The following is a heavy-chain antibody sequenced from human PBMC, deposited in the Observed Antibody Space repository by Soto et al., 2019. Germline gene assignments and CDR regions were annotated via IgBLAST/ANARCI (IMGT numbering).Heavy chain of an antibody. CDR1: GGSISSYY. CDR2: FYYSGST. Sequence: PSKTLSLTCTVSGGSISSYYWSWIRQPPGKGLEWIGYFYYSGSTNYNPSLKSRVTISVDTSKNQFSLKLSSVTAADTAVYYCARGTVTSYLDYWGQGSLGTVSS. CDR3: ARGTVTSYLDY. V-gene: IGHV4-59*01. D-gene: IGHD2-21*02. J-gene: IGHJ4*02.